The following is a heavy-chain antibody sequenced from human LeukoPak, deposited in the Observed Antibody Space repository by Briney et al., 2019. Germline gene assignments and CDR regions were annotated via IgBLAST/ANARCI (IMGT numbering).Heavy chain of an antibody. CDR2: INPNSGGT. CDR3: ARVDRGVDERGAF. D-gene: IGHD3-10*01. V-gene: IGHV1-2*02. J-gene: IGHJ4*02. CDR1: GYTFTGYY. Sequence: GASVKVSCKASGYTFTGYYMHWVRQAPGQGLEWMGWINPNSGGTNYAQKFQGRVTMTRDTSISTAYMELSRLRSDDTAVYYCARVDRGVDERGAFWGQGTLVTVSS.